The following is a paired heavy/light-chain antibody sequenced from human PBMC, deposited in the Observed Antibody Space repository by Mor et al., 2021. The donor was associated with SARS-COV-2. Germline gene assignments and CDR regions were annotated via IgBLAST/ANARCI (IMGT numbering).Light chain of an antibody. J-gene: IGLJ1*01. CDR1: SSNFGNVY. CDR2: DNN. Sequence: QSVLTQPPSVSATPGQRVTITCSGISSNFGNVYVSWYHQLPGTAPKLLIYDNNKRPSGIPDRFSGSKSGTSATLGITGLQTGDEADYFCGVWDFSLDTYHFGPGTKVTVL. V-gene: IGLV1-51*01. CDR3: GVWDFSLDTYH.
Heavy chain of an antibody. CDR2: IYYGGTT. J-gene: IGHJ3*01. CDR3: ARHDVVPAIQNGFDV. Sequence: QVQLRESGPGLVRPSETLSLTCIVSGGSLSPFYWSWIRQPPGKGLEYIGYIYYGGTTLYNPSLKSRVTISVDRSKNQCSLRLNSVTAADTAVYYCARHDVVPAIQNGFDVWGQGTLVTVSS. D-gene: IGHD2-2*01. V-gene: IGHV4-59*08. CDR1: GGSLSPFY.